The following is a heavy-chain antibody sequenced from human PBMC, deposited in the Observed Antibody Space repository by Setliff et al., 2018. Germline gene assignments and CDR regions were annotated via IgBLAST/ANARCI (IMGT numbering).Heavy chain of an antibody. J-gene: IGHJ4*02. CDR1: GFTLNSYL. V-gene: IGHV3-23*01. D-gene: IGHD2-15*01. CDR3: AKYTRVVTTTCFDY. Sequence: GGSLRLSCAASGFTLNSYLMHWVRQAPGNGLEWISYISTSGSTIYYADSVKGRFTISRDNSKNTLYLQMNSLRAEDTAVYYCAKYTRVVTTTCFDYWGQGTLVTVSS. CDR2: ISTSGSTI.